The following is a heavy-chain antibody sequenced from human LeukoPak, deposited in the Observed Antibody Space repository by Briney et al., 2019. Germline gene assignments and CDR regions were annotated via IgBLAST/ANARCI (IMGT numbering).Heavy chain of an antibody. CDR1: GFTFSSFA. V-gene: IGHV3-23*01. D-gene: IGHD1-26*01. J-gene: IGHJ4*02. CDR3: AKGGKWDVTPFDY. Sequence: PGGSLRLSCAASGFTFSSFAMTWVRQAPGKGLEWVSGFDGNGPNTYYADSVKGRWTISRDNSRNTLYLQVNSLRAEDTAVYYCAKGGKWDVTPFDYWGQGTLVTVSS. CDR2: FDGNGPNT.